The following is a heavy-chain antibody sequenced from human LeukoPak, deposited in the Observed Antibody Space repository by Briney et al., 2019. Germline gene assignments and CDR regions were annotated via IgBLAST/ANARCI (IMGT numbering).Heavy chain of an antibody. D-gene: IGHD5-24*01. J-gene: IGHJ6*03. CDR2: IYYSGST. CDR3: ARSRDGYSYYYYYYMDV. V-gene: IGHV4-39*01. Sequence: PSETLSLTCTVSGGSISSSSYYWGWIRQPPGKGLEWIGSIYYSGSTYYNPSLKSRVTVSVDTSKNQFSLKLSSVTAADTAVYYCARSRDGYSYYYYYYMDVWGKGTTVTVSS. CDR1: GGSISSSSYY.